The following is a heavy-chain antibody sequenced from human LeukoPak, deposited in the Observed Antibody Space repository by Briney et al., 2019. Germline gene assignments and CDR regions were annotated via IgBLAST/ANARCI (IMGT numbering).Heavy chain of an antibody. CDR3: ARGGGITMARGALSDFDY. CDR1: GYTFTGYY. V-gene: IGHV1-2*04. Sequence: ASVKVSCKASGYTFTGYYTHWVRQAPGQGLEWMGWINPNSGGTNYAQKFQGWVTMTRDTSISTAYMELSRLRSDDTAVYYCARGGGITMARGALSDFDYWGQGTLVTVSS. D-gene: IGHD3-10*01. CDR2: INPNSGGT. J-gene: IGHJ4*02.